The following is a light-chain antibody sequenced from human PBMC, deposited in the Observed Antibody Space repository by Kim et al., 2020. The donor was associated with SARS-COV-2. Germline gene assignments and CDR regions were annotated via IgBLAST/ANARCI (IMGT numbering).Light chain of an antibody. CDR1: QSVSSN. CDR3: QQYNNWPPRTT. CDR2: GAS. V-gene: IGKV3-15*01. Sequence: EIVMTQSPATLSVSPGERATLSCRASQSVSSNLAWYQQKPGQAPRLLIYGASTRATGIPARFSGSGSGTEFTLTISSLQSEDFAVYYCQQYNNWPPRTTFGGGTKWRS. J-gene: IGKJ4*01.